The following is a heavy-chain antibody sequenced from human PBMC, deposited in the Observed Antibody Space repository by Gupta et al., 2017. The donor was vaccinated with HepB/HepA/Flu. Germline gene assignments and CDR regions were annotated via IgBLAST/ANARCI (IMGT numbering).Heavy chain of an antibody. J-gene: IGHJ4*02. Sequence: EVQLVESGGDLVQPGGSLRLSCAASGFTFSSPWMNWVRQAPGKGLEWVAHIKQDGSEKNYVGSVKGRFTISRDNAKNSLYLQMNSLRAEDTAFYYCARGVDYYGTGSHSDYWGQGTLVTVSS. CDR2: IKQDGSEK. V-gene: IGHV3-7*01. CDR3: ARGVDYYGTGSHSDY. D-gene: IGHD3-10*01. CDR1: GFTFSSPW.